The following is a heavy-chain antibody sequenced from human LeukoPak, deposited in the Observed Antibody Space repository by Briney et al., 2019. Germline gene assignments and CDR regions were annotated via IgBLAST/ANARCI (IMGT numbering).Heavy chain of an antibody. CDR1: GYTFTSYY. J-gene: IGHJ4*02. D-gene: IGHD3-22*01. CDR2: INPSGGST. CDR3: ARAISYYDSSGYYHPFDY. Sequence: ASVKVSCKASGYTFTSYYMHWVRQAPGQGLEWMGIINPSGGSTSYAQKFQGRVTMTRDMSTSTVYMELSSLRSEDTAVYYCARAISYYDSSGYYHPFDYWGQGTLVTVSS. V-gene: IGHV1-46*01.